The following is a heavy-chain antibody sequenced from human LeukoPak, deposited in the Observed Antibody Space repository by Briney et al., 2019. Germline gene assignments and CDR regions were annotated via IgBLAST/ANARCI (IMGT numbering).Heavy chain of an antibody. CDR2: ISWNSGSI. CDR1: GFTFDDYA. Sequence: PGRSLRLSRAASGFTFDDYAMHWVRQAPGKGLEWVSGISWNSGSIGYADSVKGRFTISRDNAKNSLYLQMNSLRAEDTALYYCAKDISGSLSPGYYFDYWGQGTLVTVSS. J-gene: IGHJ4*02. V-gene: IGHV3-9*01. D-gene: IGHD3-10*01. CDR3: AKDISGSLSPGYYFDY.